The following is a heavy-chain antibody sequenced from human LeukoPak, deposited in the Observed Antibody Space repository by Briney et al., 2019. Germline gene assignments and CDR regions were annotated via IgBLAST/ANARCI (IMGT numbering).Heavy chain of an antibody. D-gene: IGHD3-3*01. CDR1: GFTFSSYS. V-gene: IGHV3-21*04. J-gene: IGHJ4*02. Sequence: PGGSLRLSCAASGFTFSSYSMNWVRQAPGKGLEWVSSISSSSSYIYYADSVKGRFTISRDNSKNTLYLQMKSLRAEDTALYYCAKDTTIFGVVITYFDNWGQGTLVTVSS. CDR2: ISSSSSYI. CDR3: AKDTTIFGVVITYFDN.